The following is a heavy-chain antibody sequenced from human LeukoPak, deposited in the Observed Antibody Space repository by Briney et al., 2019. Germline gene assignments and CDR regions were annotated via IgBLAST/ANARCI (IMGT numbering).Heavy chain of an antibody. D-gene: IGHD6-13*01. CDR3: ATGYSSTWYYFDY. Sequence: PSETLSLTCTASGDSISSYYWSWIRQPPGKGLEWIGYIYHSGSTNYNPSLKSRVTISADTSKDHFSLKLASVTAADTAVYYCATGYSSTWYYFDYWGQGTLVTVSS. J-gene: IGHJ4*02. V-gene: IGHV4-59*01. CDR2: IYHSGST. CDR1: GDSISSYY.